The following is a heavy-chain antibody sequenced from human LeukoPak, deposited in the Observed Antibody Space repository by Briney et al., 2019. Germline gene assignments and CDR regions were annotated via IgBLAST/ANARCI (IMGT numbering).Heavy chain of an antibody. V-gene: IGHV3-9*01. CDR1: GFTLDDYA. CDR2: ISWNSGSI. J-gene: IGHJ4*02. Sequence: GRSLRLSCAASGFTLDDYAMHWVRQAPGKGLEWVSGISWNSGSIGYADSVKGRFTISRDNAKNSLYLQMNSLRAEDTAVYYSARDYSASGSFDYWGQGTLVTVSS. D-gene: IGHD3-10*01. CDR3: ARDYSASGSFDY.